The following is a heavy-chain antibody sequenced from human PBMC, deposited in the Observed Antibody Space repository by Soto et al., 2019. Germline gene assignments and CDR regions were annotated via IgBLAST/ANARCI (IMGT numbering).Heavy chain of an antibody. CDR2: SRNKANRYTT. J-gene: IGHJ4*02. Sequence: DVQLMESGGGLVQPGGSLRLSCAVSGFTFSDHYMDWVRQSPGKGLEWVGRSRNKANRYTTVYAASVTGRFSISRDESKNSLYLQMDSLKTEDTAMYYCARGRDSFDYWGQGTLVTVSS. CDR1: GFTFSDHY. CDR3: ARGRDSFDY. V-gene: IGHV3-72*01.